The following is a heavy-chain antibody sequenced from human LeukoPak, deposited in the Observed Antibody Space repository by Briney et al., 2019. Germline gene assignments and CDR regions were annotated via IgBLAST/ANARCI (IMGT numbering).Heavy chain of an antibody. D-gene: IGHD7-27*01. J-gene: IGHJ6*02. Sequence: ASVKVSCKASGYTFTGYYMHWVRQAPGQGLEWMGWINPNSGGTNYAQKFQGRATMTRDTSISTAYMELSRLRSDDTAVYYCASVTGELYYYGMDVWGQGTTVTVSS. CDR3: ASVTGELYYYGMDV. CDR2: INPNSGGT. CDR1: GYTFTGYY. V-gene: IGHV1-2*02.